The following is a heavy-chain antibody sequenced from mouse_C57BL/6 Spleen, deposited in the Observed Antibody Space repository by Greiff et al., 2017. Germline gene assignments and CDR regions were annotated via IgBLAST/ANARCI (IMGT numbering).Heavy chain of an antibody. CDR3: ARVELLRAMDY. Sequence: EVKVEESGGGLVKPGGSLKLSCAASGFTFSSYAMSWVRQTPEKRLEWVATISDGGSYTYYPDNVKGRFTISRDNAKNNLYLQMSHLKSEDTAMYYCARVELLRAMDYWGQGTSVTVSS. D-gene: IGHD1-1*01. V-gene: IGHV5-4*03. J-gene: IGHJ4*01. CDR1: GFTFSSYA. CDR2: ISDGGSYT.